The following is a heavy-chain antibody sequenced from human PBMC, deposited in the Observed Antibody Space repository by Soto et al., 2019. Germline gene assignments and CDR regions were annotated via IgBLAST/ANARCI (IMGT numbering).Heavy chain of an antibody. CDR1: GFTFSSYG. Sequence: GGSLRLSCAASGFTFSSYGMHWVRQAPGKGLEWVAVISYDGSNKYYADSVKGRFTISRDNSKNTLYLQMNSLRAEDTAVYYCAKDKYDFWSGYYYYGMDVWGQGTTVTVSS. CDR3: AKDKYDFWSGYYYYGMDV. CDR2: ISYDGSNK. V-gene: IGHV3-30*18. D-gene: IGHD3-3*01. J-gene: IGHJ6*02.